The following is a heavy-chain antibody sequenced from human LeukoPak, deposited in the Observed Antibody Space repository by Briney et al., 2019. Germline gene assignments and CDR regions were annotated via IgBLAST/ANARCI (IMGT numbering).Heavy chain of an antibody. CDR1: GFIVSDDY. CDR2: IYSGGAT. V-gene: IGHV3-53*01. Sequence: PGGALRVSCAASGFIVSDDYISWVRQTPGKGLEWASVIYSGGATFYADSVKGRFTISRDKSKNTVHLQMNSLRAEDTAVYYCASGGKYCTGGACYGDWGQGTLVTVSS. CDR3: ASGGKYCTGGACYGD. J-gene: IGHJ4*02. D-gene: IGHD2-8*02.